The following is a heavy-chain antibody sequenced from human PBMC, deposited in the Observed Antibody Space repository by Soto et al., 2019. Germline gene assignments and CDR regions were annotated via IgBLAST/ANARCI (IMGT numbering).Heavy chain of an antibody. CDR2: ISGSGGTT. D-gene: IGHD5-18*01. CDR1: GFTFSSYA. Sequence: EVQLLESGGGLVQPGGSLRLSCAASGFTFSSYAMSWVRQAPGKGLEWVSAISGSGGTTFHADSMKGRFTISRDNSKNTMYVQMSSRRAEDTAVYYCAKASGYRYGQFDHWGQGTLVTVSS. CDR3: AKASGYRYGQFDH. J-gene: IGHJ4*02. V-gene: IGHV3-23*01.